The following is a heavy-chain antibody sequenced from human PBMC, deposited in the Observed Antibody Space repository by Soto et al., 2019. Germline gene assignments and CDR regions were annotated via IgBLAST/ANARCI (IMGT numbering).Heavy chain of an antibody. J-gene: IGHJ6*02. V-gene: IGHV3-30*18. Sequence: QVQLVESGGGEVQPGRSLTLSCAASGFTFSTYGMHWVRQTPGKGLEWVAVISYDGTNKFYSDSVKGRFTISRDNFKNTPTLQMNSLRADDTAVYSCAKDLQSYGDYDYYCYGMDVWGLGTRVTVSS. D-gene: IGHD4-17*01. CDR2: ISYDGTNK. CDR1: GFTFSTYG. CDR3: AKDLQSYGDYDYYCYGMDV.